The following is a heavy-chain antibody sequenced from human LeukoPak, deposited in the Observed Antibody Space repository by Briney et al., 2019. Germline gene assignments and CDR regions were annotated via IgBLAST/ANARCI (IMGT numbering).Heavy chain of an antibody. J-gene: IGHJ3*02. V-gene: IGHV4-4*07. D-gene: IGHD3-10*01. CDR2: IYTSGST. CDR1: VGSISSYY. Sequence: SETLSLTCTVSVGSISSYYWSWIRQPAGKGLEWIGRIYTSGSTNYNPSLKSRVTMSVDTSKNQFSLKLSSVTAADTAVYYCARDHLWFGELYDAFDIWGQGTMVTVSS. CDR3: ARDHLWFGELYDAFDI.